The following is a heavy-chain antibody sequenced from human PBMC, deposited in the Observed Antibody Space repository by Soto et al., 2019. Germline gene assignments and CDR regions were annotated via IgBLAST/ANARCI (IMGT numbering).Heavy chain of an antibody. CDR3: AIEIAARAEY. V-gene: IGHV4-34*01. D-gene: IGHD6-25*01. CDR2: INHSGST. CDR1: GGSLSGSF. Sequence: SETLSLTCAVYGGSLSGSFWSWIRQPPGKTLEWIGEINHSGSTNYNPSLKSRVTLSVDRSKNQFSLKLRSVTAADTALYYCAIEIAARAEYWSQGTVVTV. J-gene: IGHJ4*02.